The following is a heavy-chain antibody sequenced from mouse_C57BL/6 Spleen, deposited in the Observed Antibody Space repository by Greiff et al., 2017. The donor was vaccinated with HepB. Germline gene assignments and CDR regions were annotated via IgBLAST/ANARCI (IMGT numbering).Heavy chain of an antibody. CDR2: ISSGSSTI. D-gene: IGHD1-1*01. J-gene: IGHJ2*01. V-gene: IGHV5-17*01. CDR3: ARGGSSYFDY. CDR1: GFTFSDYG. Sequence: EVQVVESGGGLVKPGGSLKLSCAASGFTFSDYGMHWVRQAPEKGLEWVAYISSGSSTIYYADTVKGRFTISRDNAKNTLFLQMTSLRSEDTAMYYCARGGSSYFDYWGQSTTLTVSS.